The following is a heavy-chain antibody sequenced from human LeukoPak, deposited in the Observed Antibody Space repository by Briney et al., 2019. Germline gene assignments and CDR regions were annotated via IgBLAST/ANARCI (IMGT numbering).Heavy chain of an antibody. CDR2: IYYSGST. D-gene: IGHD2-21*02. CDR1: GGSVSSEDDY. Sequence: SETLSLTCTVSGGSVSSEDDYWSWIRQPPGKGLEWIGYIYYSGSTYYNPSLKSRVTISVDTSKNQFSLKLSSVTAADTAVYYCARGQTTYCGGDCYSYYFDYWGQGTLVTVSS. J-gene: IGHJ4*02. V-gene: IGHV4-30-4*01. CDR3: ARGQTTYCGGDCYSYYFDY.